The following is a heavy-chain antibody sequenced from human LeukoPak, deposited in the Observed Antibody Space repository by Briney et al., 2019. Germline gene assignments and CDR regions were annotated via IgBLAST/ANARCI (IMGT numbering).Heavy chain of an antibody. D-gene: IGHD5-18*01. Sequence: PSETLSLTCTVSGGSISSYYWSWIRQPAGKGLEWIGRIYTGGSTNYNPSLKSRVTMSVDTSKNQSSLKLSSVTAADTAVYYCARAVSKGYSARWFDPWGQGTLVTVSS. CDR1: GGSISSYY. CDR3: ARAVSKGYSARWFDP. CDR2: IYTGGST. J-gene: IGHJ5*02. V-gene: IGHV4-4*07.